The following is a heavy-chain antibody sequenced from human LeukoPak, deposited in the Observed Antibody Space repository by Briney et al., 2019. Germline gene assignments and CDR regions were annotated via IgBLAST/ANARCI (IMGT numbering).Heavy chain of an antibody. V-gene: IGHV3-48*01. Sequence: GGSLRLSCVASGFPFSSYWMTWVRQAPGKGLEWVSYISAGNRAIYYADSVKGRFTISRDDAKNSLYLQMSSLRAEDTAVYYCARDRPDWAIDYWGQGTLVTVSS. CDR1: GFPFSSYW. D-gene: IGHD3-9*01. J-gene: IGHJ4*02. CDR3: ARDRPDWAIDY. CDR2: ISAGNRAI.